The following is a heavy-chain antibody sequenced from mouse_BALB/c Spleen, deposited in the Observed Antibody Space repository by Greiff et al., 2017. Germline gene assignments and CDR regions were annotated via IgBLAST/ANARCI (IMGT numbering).Heavy chain of an antibody. CDR1: GYTFTSYW. J-gene: IGHJ2*01. CDR2: IAPGSGST. Sequence: DLVKPGASVKLSCKASGYTFTSYWINWIKQRPGQGLEWIGRIAPGSGSTYYNEMFKGKATLTVDTSSSPAYIQLSSLSSEDSAVYFCARRGYGNYDYWGQGTTLTVSS. CDR3: ARRGYGNYDY. D-gene: IGHD2-10*02. V-gene: IGHV1S41*01.